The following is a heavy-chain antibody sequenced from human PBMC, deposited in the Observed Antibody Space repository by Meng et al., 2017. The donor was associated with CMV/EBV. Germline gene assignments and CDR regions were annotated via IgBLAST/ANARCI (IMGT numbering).Heavy chain of an antibody. V-gene: IGHV4-30-4*08. CDR2: IYYSGST. J-gene: IGHJ4*02. D-gene: IGHD3-3*01. Sequence: SETLSLTCTVSGYSISSGYYWGWIRQPPGKGLEWIGYIYYSGSTYYNPSLKSRVTISVDTSKNQFSLKLSSVTAADTAVYYCARAGVRSTIFGVVIIAQYFDYWGQGTLVTVSS. CDR3: ARAGVRSTIFGVVIIAQYFDY. CDR1: GYSISSGYY.